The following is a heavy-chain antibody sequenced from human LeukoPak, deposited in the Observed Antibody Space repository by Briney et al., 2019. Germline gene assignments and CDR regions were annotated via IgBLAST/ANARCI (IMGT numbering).Heavy chain of an antibody. CDR2: IIPIFGTA. J-gene: IGHJ4*02. V-gene: IGHV1-69*06. D-gene: IGHD3-16*01. CDR1: GGTSSSYA. CDR3: ATGYYYSPYYFDY. Sequence: TVKVSCKASGGTSSSYAISWVRQAPGQGLEWMGGIIPIFGTANYAQKFQGRVTMTEDTSTDTAYMELSSLRSEDTAVYYCATGYYYSPYYFDYWGQGTLVTVSS.